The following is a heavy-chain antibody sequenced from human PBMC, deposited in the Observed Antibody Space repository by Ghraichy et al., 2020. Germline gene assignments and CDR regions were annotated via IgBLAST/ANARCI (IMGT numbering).Heavy chain of an antibody. Sequence: SETLSLTCTVSGGSISSYYWSWIRQPPGKGLEWIGYIYYSGSTNYNPSLKSRVTISVDTSKNQFSLKLSSVTAADTAVYYCARALRGMTARWYFDLWGRGTLVTVSS. V-gene: IGHV4-59*01. J-gene: IGHJ2*01. D-gene: IGHD2-15*01. CDR3: ARALRGMTARWYFDL. CDR2: IYYSGST. CDR1: GGSISSYY.